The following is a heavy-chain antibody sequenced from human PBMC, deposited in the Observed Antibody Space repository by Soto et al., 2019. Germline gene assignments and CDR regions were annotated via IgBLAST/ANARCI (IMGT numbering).Heavy chain of an antibody. CDR2: IGAHNGNT. CDR1: GYAFTTYG. Sequence: QVHLVQSGAEVKKPGASVKVSCKGSGYAFTTYGITWVRQAPGQGLEWMGWIGAHNGNTNYAQKLQGRVTVTRDTSTSTPYMELTTLRSDDTGVYYCARGRYGAYWGQGALVTVSS. CDR3: ARGRYGAY. J-gene: IGHJ4*02. V-gene: IGHV1-18*01. D-gene: IGHD1-26*01.